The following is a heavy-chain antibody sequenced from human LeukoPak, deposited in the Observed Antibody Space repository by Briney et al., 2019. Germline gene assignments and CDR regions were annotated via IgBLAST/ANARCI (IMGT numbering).Heavy chain of an antibody. J-gene: IGHJ4*02. D-gene: IGHD3-3*01. V-gene: IGHV4-31*03. CDR1: GGSISSGGYY. Sequence: PSETLSLTCTVSGGSISSGGYYWSWLRQHPGTGLEWIGYIYYSGSTYYNPSLKSRVTISVDTSKNQFSLKLSSVTAADTAVYYCARSPLYDFWSGYHFDYWGQGTLVTVSS. CDR3: ARSPLYDFWSGYHFDY. CDR2: IYYSGST.